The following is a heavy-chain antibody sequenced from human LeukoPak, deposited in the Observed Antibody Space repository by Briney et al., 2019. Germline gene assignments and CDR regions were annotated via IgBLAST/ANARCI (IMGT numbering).Heavy chain of an antibody. CDR2: ISSSGSTK. CDR1: GFTFSSYE. V-gene: IGHV3-48*03. J-gene: IGHJ5*02. Sequence: PGGSLRLSCEVLGFTFSSYEMNWVRQAPGKGLEWVSYISSSGSTKHYAASVKGRFTISRDNAKNSLSLQMNSLRAEDTAVYYCAREFWLDPWGQGTLVTVSS. CDR3: AREFWLDP.